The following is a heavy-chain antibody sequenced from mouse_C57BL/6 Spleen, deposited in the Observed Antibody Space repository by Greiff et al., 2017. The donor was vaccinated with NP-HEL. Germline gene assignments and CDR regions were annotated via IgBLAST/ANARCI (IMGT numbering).Heavy chain of an antibody. CDR2: ISSGGDYI. D-gene: IGHD1-1*01. CDR3: TRVPHYYGSSTGFAY. CDR1: GFTFSSYA. V-gene: IGHV5-9-1*02. J-gene: IGHJ3*01. Sequence: DVKLVESGEGLVKPGGSLKLSCAASGFTFSSYAMSWVRQTPEKRLEWVAYISSGGDYIYYADTVKGRFTISRDNARNTLYLQMSSLKSEDTAMYYCTRVPHYYGSSTGFAYWGQGTLVTVSA.